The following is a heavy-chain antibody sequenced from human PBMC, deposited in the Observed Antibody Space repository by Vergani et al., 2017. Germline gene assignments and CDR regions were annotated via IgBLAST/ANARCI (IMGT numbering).Heavy chain of an antibody. J-gene: IGHJ3*02. CDR3: VSPLRFLEWLAAFDI. CDR2: ISWNSGSI. CDR1: GFTFDDYA. V-gene: IGHV3-9*01. Sequence: EVQLVESGGGLVQPGRSLRLSCAASGFTFDDYAMHWVRQAPGKGLEWVSGISWNSGSIGYADSVKGRFTISRDNAKNSLYLQMNSLRAEDTALYYCVSPLRFLEWLAAFDIWGQGTMVTVSS. D-gene: IGHD3-3*01.